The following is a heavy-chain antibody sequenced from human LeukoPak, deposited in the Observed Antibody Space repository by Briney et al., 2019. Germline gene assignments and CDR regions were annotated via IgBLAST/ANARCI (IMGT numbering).Heavy chain of an antibody. D-gene: IGHD3-9*01. Sequence: ASVKVSCKASGYTFTSYGISWVRQAPGQGLEWMGWISAYNGNTNYAQKLQGRVTMTTDTSTSTAYMELRSLRSDDTAVYYCARDTDRNYDILTGFIPGAFDIWGQGTMVTVSS. CDR2: ISAYNGNT. V-gene: IGHV1-18*01. J-gene: IGHJ3*02. CDR3: ARDTDRNYDILTGFIPGAFDI. CDR1: GYTFTSYG.